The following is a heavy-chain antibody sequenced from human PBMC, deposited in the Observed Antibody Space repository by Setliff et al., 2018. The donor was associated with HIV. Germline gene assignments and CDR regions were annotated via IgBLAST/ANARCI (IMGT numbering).Heavy chain of an antibody. Sequence: PGGSLRLSCEASGFTFSTYSMNWVRQAPGKGLEWVSSISSSSRSKYYADSVKGRFTISRDNAKNSLYLQMNSLRAEDTAVYYCARESLDIVATIAPFFDYWGQGTLVTVSS. J-gene: IGHJ4*02. V-gene: IGHV3-21*01. D-gene: IGHD5-12*01. CDR2: ISSSSRSK. CDR3: ARESLDIVATIAPFFDY. CDR1: GFTFSTYS.